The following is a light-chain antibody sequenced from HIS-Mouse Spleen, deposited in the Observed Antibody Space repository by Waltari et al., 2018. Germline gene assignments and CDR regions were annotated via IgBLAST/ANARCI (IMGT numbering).Light chain of an antibody. V-gene: IGLV3-21*03. CDR1: NIGSKS. J-gene: IGLJ2*01. CDR3: QVWDSSSDHVV. CDR2: DDS. Sequence: SYVLTQPPSVSVAPGKTARITCGGNNIGSKSVHWYQQKPGQAPVLVVDDDSGRPSGSPGRVSGSNSGNTATLTSSRVEAGDEADYYCQVWDSSSDHVVFGGGTKLTVL.